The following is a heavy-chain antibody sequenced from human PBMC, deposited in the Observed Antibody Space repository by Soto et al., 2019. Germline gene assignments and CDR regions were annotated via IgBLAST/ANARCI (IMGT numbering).Heavy chain of an antibody. CDR2: ISSNGGST. V-gene: IGHV3-64*01. J-gene: IGHJ3*02. CDR3: ARDSASCGGSCYSAFDI. CDR1: GFTFSSYA. D-gene: IGHD2-15*01. Sequence: EVQLVESGGGLVQPGGSLRLSCAASGFTFSSYAMHWVRQAPGKGLEYVSAISSNGGSTYYANSVKGRFPISRDNSKNTLYLQMGSLRAEDMAVYYCARDSASCGGSCYSAFDIWGQGTMVTVSS.